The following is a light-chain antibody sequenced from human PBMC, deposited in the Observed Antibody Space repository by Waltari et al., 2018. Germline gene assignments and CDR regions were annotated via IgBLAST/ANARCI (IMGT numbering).Light chain of an antibody. CDR2: LGS. CDR1: ESLLHSNGYNY. CDR3: MQALQTPRT. V-gene: IGKV2-28*01. Sequence: DIVMTQSPLSLPVTPGEPASISCSSSESLLHSNGYNYLDWYLQKPGQSPQLLIYLGSNRASGVPDRCSGSGSGTDFTLKISRVEAEDVGIYYCMQALQTPRTFGPGTKVDIK. J-gene: IGKJ3*01.